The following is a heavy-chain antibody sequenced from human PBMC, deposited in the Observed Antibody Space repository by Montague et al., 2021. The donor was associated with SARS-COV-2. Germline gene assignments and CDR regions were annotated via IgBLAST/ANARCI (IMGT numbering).Heavy chain of an antibody. Sequence: CAISGDSVSRNSAAWNWIRQSPSRGLEWLGRTYYRSKWYNDYAVSVKSRTTIDPDTSKHQFSLHLNSVTPEDTAVYYCARIPVGSKYYFDFWGQGTLVTVSS. J-gene: IGHJ4*02. V-gene: IGHV6-1*01. CDR1: GDSVSRNSAA. CDR3: ARIPVGSKYYFDF. CDR2: TYYRSKWYN. D-gene: IGHD2-2*01.